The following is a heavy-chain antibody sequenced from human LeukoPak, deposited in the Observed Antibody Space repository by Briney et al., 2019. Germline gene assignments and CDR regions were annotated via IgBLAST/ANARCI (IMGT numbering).Heavy chain of an antibody. J-gene: IGHJ4*02. V-gene: IGHV4-30-4*02. CDR2: IYYSGSP. Sequence: SETLSLTCTVSGGSISSGDYYWGWIRQPPGKGLEWIGYIYYSGSPYYHPSLKSRVIISVGTSMNLFSQKLSAVTAAGSAVYFGARDAGYGSGSPFDYWGQGTLVTVSS. CDR1: GGSISSGDYY. CDR3: ARDAGYGSGSPFDY. D-gene: IGHD3-10*01.